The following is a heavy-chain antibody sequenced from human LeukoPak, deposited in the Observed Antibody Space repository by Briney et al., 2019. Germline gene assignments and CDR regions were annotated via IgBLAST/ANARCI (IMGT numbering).Heavy chain of an antibody. Sequence: RRASVKISCKASGGTFSSYAISWVRQAPGQGLEWMGGIIPIFGTANYAQKFQGRVTITTDESTSTAYMELSSLRSDDTAVYYCARDLYCSSTSCSKRGSGYFQHWGQGTLVTVSS. CDR2: IIPIFGTA. CDR3: ARDLYCSSTSCSKRGSGYFQH. CDR1: GGTFSSYA. D-gene: IGHD2-2*01. V-gene: IGHV1-69*05. J-gene: IGHJ1*01.